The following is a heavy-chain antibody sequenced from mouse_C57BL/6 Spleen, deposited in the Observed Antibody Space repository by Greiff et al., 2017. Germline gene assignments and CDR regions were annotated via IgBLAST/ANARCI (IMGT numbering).Heavy chain of an antibody. CDR2: INPNYGTT. CDR1: GYSFTDYN. V-gene: IGHV1-39*01. Sequence: EVQGVESGPELVKPGASVKISCKASGYSFTDYNMNWVKQSNGKSLEWIGVINPNYGTTSYNQKFKGKATLTVDQSSSTAYMQLNSLTSEDSAVYYCARSYYGSYYFDYWGQGTTLTVSS. D-gene: IGHD1-1*01. J-gene: IGHJ2*01. CDR3: ARSYYGSYYFDY.